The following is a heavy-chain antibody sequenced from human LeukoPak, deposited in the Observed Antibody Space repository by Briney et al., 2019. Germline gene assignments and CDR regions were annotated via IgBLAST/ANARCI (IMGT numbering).Heavy chain of an antibody. CDR1: GYTFTSYG. Sequence: GASVKVSCKASGYTFTSYGISWVRQAPGQGLEWMGWISAYNGNTNYAQKLQGRVTMTTDTSTSTAYMELRSLRSDDTAVYYCARANGITKLGSYYFDHWGQRTQVTVSS. V-gene: IGHV1-18*01. CDR3: ARANGITKLGSYYFDH. D-gene: IGHD3-3*01. CDR2: ISAYNGNT. J-gene: IGHJ4*02.